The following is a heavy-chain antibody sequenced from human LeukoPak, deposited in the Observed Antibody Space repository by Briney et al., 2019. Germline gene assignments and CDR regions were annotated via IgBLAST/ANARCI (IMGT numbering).Heavy chain of an antibody. J-gene: IGHJ4*02. CDR2: IYHSGST. CDR1: GGSISSGGYC. V-gene: IGHV4-30-2*01. D-gene: IGHD3-22*01. CDR3: ARGGYYDSSGYYSVDY. Sequence: PSETLSLTCAVSGGSISSGGYCWSWIRQPPGKGLEWIGYIYHSGSTYYNPSLKSRVTISVDRSKNQFSLKLSSVTAADTAVYYCARGGYYDSSGYYSVDYWGQGTLVTVSS.